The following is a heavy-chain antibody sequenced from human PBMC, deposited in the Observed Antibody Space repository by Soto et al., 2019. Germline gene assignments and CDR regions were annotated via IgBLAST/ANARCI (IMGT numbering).Heavy chain of an antibody. Sequence: SETLSLTCSVSGGTISGYYWPWIRQPAGKGLEWIGRIYSSGNTKYNPSLQSRVTMSLDTSNNQFSLRLTSVTAADTAVYYCARGQRFSDWFDPWGQGTLVTVSS. CDR1: GGTISGYY. CDR2: IYSSGNT. CDR3: ARGQRFSDWFDP. D-gene: IGHD3-3*01. J-gene: IGHJ5*02. V-gene: IGHV4-4*07.